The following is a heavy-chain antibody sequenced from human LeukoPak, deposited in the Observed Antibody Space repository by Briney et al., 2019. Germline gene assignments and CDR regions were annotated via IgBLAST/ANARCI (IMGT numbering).Heavy chain of an antibody. CDR2: ISYDGSNK. V-gene: IGHV3-30-3*01. D-gene: IGHD2-15*01. J-gene: IGHJ4*02. Sequence: GRYLRLSCAASGFTFSSYAMHWVRQAPGKGLEWVAVISYDGSNKYYADSVKGRFTISRDNSKNTLYLQMNSLRAEDTAVYYCARDGHLGYCSGGSCYWGYFDYWGQGTLVTVSS. CDR1: GFTFSSYA. CDR3: ARDGHLGYCSGGSCYWGYFDY.